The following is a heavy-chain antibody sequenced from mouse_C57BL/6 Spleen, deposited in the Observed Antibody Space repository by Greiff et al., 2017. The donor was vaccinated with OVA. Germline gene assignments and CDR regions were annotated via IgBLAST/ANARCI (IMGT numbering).Heavy chain of an antibody. J-gene: IGHJ1*03. D-gene: IGHD2-12*01. V-gene: IGHV1-55*01. CDR1: GYTFTSYW. CDR2: IYPGSGST. CDR3: ARELRAYWYFDV. Sequence: QVQLQQPGAELVKPGASVTMSCKASGYTFTSYWITWVKQRPGQGLEWIGDIYPGSGSTNYNEKFKSKATLTVDTSSSTAYMQLSSLTSEDSAVYYWARELRAYWYFDVWGTGTTVTVSS.